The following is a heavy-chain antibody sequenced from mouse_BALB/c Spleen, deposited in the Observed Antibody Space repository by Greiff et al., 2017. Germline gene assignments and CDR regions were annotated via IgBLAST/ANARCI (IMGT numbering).Heavy chain of an antibody. V-gene: IGHV1-5*01. CDR1: GYTFTSYW. CDR2: IYPGNSDT. Sequence: EVQLVESGTVLARPGASVKMSCKASGYTFTSYWMHWVKQRPGQGLEWIGAIYPGNSDTSYNQKFKGKAKLTAVTSTSTAYMELSSLTNEDSAVYYCTRGGLYDYDAMDYWGQGTSVTVSS. J-gene: IGHJ4*01. CDR3: TRGGLYDYDAMDY. D-gene: IGHD1-1*01.